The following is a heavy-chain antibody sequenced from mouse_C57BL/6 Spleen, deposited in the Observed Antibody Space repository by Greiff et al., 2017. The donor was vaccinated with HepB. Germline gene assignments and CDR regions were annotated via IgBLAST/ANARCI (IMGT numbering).Heavy chain of an antibody. Sequence: EVMLVESGGGLVQPGGSLKLSCAASGFTFSDYGMAWVRQAPRKGPEWVAFISNLAYSIYYADTVTGRFTISRENAKNTLYLEMSSRRSEDTAMYYCARRGNYDAMDYWGQGTSVTVSS. CDR3: ARRGNYDAMDY. V-gene: IGHV5-15*04. J-gene: IGHJ4*01. CDR1: GFTFSDYG. CDR2: ISNLAYSI.